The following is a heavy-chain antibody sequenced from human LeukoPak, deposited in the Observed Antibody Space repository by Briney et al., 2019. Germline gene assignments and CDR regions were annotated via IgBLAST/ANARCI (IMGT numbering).Heavy chain of an antibody. CDR2: IYHSGST. V-gene: IGHV4-38-2*01. J-gene: IGHJ5*02. Sequence: SETLSLTCAVSGYSISGGYDWGWIRQPPGKGLEWIGSIYHSGSTYYNPSLKSRVTISVDTSKNQFSLKLSSVTAADTAVYYCARGRSSPPFNWFDPWGQGTLVTVSS. D-gene: IGHD6-6*01. CDR1: GYSISGGYD. CDR3: ARGRSSPPFNWFDP.